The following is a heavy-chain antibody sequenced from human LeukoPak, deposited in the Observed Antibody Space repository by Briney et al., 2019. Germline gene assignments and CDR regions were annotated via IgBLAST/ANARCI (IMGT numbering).Heavy chain of an antibody. CDR1: GGSISSGDYY. V-gene: IGHV4-30-4*01. D-gene: IGHD3-10*01. Sequence: SETLSLTCTVSGGSISSGDYYWSWIRQPPGKGLEWIGYIYYSGSTYYNPSLKSRVTISVDTSKNQFSLKLSSVTAADTAVYYCARDGGIYGSGVDYWGQGTLVTVSS. CDR3: ARDGGIYGSGVDY. J-gene: IGHJ4*02. CDR2: IYYSGST.